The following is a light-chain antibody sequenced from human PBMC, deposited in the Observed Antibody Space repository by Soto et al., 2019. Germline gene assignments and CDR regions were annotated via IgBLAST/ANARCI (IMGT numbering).Light chain of an antibody. J-gene: IGLJ1*01. V-gene: IGLV2-14*01. CDR3: SSYTISSTYV. CDR2: DVS. CDR1: SSDVGSYTY. Sequence: QSALTQPASVSGSPGQSIAISCTGTSSDVGSYTYVSWYQQHPGKAPKLMIFDVSNRPSGVSDRFSGSKSGNTASLTISGLQADDEAEYYCSSYTISSTYVFGTGTKLTVL.